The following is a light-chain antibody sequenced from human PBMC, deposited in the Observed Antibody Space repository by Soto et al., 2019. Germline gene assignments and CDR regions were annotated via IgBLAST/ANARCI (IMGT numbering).Light chain of an antibody. CDR2: GAS. Sequence: EIILTQSTDTLSLSPGERATLSCRASQTVSSNYLAWCQQRPGQAPRLLIYGASTRAAGIPTRFSGSGSGTDYTLTLSRLEPEDGAVYYCQQYGSSPLFGQGTKVDIK. CDR3: QQYGSSPL. J-gene: IGKJ1*01. CDR1: QTVSSNY. V-gene: IGKV3-20*01.